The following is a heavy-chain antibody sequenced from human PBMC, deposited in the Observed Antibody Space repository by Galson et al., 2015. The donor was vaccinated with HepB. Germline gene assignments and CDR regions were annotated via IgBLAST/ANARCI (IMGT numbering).Heavy chain of an antibody. CDR2: FDPEDGET. CDR1: GYTLTELS. CDR3: ATPTLGYCSGGSCYRDYMDV. V-gene: IGHV1-24*01. J-gene: IGHJ6*03. D-gene: IGHD2-15*01. Sequence: SVKVSCKVSGYTLTELSMHWVRQAPGKGLEWMGGFDPEDGETIYAQKFQGRVTMTEDTSTDTAYMELSSLRSEDTAVYYCATPTLGYCSGGSCYRDYMDVWGKGTTVTVSS.